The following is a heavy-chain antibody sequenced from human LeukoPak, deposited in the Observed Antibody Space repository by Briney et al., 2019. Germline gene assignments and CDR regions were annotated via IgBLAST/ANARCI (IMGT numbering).Heavy chain of an antibody. J-gene: IGHJ2*01. D-gene: IGHD2-15*01. Sequence: GESLKISCKVSGDRFTSYWIGWVRQMPGKGLECMGTIYPGDSDTRYSPSFQGQVTISADKSINTACLQWSSLKASDTAMYYCAKHRGGNGWYFDLWGRGTLVIVSS. CDR1: GDRFTSYW. V-gene: IGHV5-51*01. CDR2: IYPGDSDT. CDR3: AKHRGGNGWYFDL.